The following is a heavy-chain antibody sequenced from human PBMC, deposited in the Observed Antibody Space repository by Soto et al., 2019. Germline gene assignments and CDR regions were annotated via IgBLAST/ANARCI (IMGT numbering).Heavy chain of an antibody. CDR1: GYTFTSYG. D-gene: IGHD6-19*01. J-gene: IGHJ5*02. CDR2: VSAYNGNT. V-gene: IGHV1-18*01. Sequence: QVQLVQSGAEVKKPGASVKVSCKASGYTFTSYGISWVRQAPGQGLEWMGWVSAYNGNTSYAQKLHGRVTMTTDTSTSTAYMELRSLNSDNTAVYYCARDRGSRGWCDEGHRFDPWGQGTLVTVSS. CDR3: ARDRGSRGWCDEGHRFDP.